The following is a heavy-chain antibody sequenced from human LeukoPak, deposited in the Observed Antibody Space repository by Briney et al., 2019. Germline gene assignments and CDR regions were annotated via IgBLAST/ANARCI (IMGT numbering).Heavy chain of an antibody. D-gene: IGHD5-24*01. CDR2: ISGSGGST. V-gene: IGHV3-23*01. Sequence: GGSLRLSCAASGFTFSSYAMSWVRQAPGKGLEWVSAISGSGGSTYYADSAKGRFTISRDNSKNTLFLQMNSLRAEDTAVYYCAKDKSEMETITRAFDFWGQGTMVTVSS. CDR1: GFTFSSYA. J-gene: IGHJ3*01. CDR3: AKDKSEMETITRAFDF.